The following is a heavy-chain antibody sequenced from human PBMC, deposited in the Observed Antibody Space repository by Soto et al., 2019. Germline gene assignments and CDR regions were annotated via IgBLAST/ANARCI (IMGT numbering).Heavy chain of an antibody. CDR3: AGEGYGDYEVY. Sequence: QVQLVQSEAEVKKPGSSVKVSCKASGGTFSSYTISWVRQAPGQGLEWMGWIIPILGIANYAQKFQGRVTITADKSTSTAYMELSSLRSEDTAVYYCAGEGYGDYEVYWGQGTLVTVSS. D-gene: IGHD4-17*01. J-gene: IGHJ4*02. CDR2: IIPILGIA. V-gene: IGHV1-69*02. CDR1: GGTFSSYT.